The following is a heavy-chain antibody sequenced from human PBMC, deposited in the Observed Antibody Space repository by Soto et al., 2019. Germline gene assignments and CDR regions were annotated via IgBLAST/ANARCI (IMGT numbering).Heavy chain of an antibody. Sequence: EVQLLESGGGLVQPGGSLRLSCAASGFTFSSYAMSWVRQAPGKGLEWVSGISGSGSTTYYADSVKGRFTISRDNSKNLLHLQMNNMGAEYTAVYYCANSGWYNPDGYFQHWGQGTLVTVSS. V-gene: IGHV3-23*01. J-gene: IGHJ1*01. CDR2: ISGSGSTT. CDR1: GFTFSSYA. CDR3: ANSGWYNPDGYFQH. D-gene: IGHD6-19*01.